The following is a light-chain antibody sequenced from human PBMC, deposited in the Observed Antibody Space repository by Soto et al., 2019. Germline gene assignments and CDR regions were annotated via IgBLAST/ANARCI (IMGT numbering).Light chain of an antibody. J-gene: IGLJ1*01. V-gene: IGLV2-14*01. CDR1: SSDVGGYNY. Sequence: QSALTQPASVSGSPGQSITISCTGTSSDVGGYNYVSWYQQHPGKAPKLMIYEVSNQPSGVSNRFSGSKSGNTASLTISGLQAEDEADYYCSSYTSSSTFYVFGTGTKLTVL. CDR3: SSYTSSSTFYV. CDR2: EVS.